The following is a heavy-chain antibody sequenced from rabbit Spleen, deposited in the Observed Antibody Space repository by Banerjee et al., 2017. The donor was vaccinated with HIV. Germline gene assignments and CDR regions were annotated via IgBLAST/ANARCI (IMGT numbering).Heavy chain of an antibody. Sequence: QEQLVESGGDLVKPEGSLTLTCTASGFSFSYSYWICWVRQAPGKGLEWLACIDTGRSGSIYYASWAKGRFTVSKTSSTTVTLQMTSLTAADTATYFCARESGYDEYGDYHLWGQGTLVTVS. V-gene: IGHV1S45*01. D-gene: IGHD2-1*01. CDR1: GFSFSYSYW. CDR2: IDTGRSGSI. CDR3: ARESGYDEYGDYHL. J-gene: IGHJ4*01.